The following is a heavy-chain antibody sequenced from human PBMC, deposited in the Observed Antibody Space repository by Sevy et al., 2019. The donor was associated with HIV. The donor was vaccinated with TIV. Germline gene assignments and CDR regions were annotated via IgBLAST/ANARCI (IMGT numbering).Heavy chain of an antibody. V-gene: IGHV1-46*01. CDR2: INPSGGST. Sequence: ASVKVSCKASGYTFTRYYMHWVRQAPGQGLEWMGIINPSGGSTSYAQKFQGRVTMTRDTSTSTDYMELNSLRSEDTAVFYCAQGIAAAGPYYYYGMDVWGQGTTVTVSS. J-gene: IGHJ6*02. CDR3: AQGIAAAGPYYYYGMDV. D-gene: IGHD6-13*01. CDR1: GYTFTRYY.